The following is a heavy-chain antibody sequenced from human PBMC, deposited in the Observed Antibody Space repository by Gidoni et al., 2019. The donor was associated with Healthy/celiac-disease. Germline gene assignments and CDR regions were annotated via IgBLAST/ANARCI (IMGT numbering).Heavy chain of an antibody. CDR3: AKDADCSSTSCYFDY. CDR2: ISYDGSNK. Sequence: QFQLVESGGGVVQPGRSLRHACAAPGLTFSSFGMPWVRQASGKGLEWVAVISYDGSNKYYADSVKGRFTISRDNSKNTLYLQMNSLRAEDTAVYYCAKDADCSSTSCYFDYWGQGTLVTVSS. J-gene: IGHJ4*02. V-gene: IGHV3-30*18. D-gene: IGHD2-2*01. CDR1: GLTFSSFG.